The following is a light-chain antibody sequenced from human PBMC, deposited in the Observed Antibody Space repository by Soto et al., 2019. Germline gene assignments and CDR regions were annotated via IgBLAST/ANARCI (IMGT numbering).Light chain of an antibody. CDR1: SSDVANYKY. J-gene: IGLJ1*01. CDR3: CSYAGTYKRV. CDR2: DVN. Sequence: QSALAHPRSVSGSPGHAVTMSCTRTSSDVANYKYVSWYQQHPGKAPKLMIYDVNKRPSGVPYRFSGSKSGNTASLTISGLQAEDEADYYCCSYAGTYKRVFGTGTKVTVL. V-gene: IGLV2-11*01.